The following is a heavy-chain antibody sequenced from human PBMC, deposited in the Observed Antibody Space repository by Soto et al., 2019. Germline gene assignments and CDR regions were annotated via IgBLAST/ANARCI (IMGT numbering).Heavy chain of an antibody. CDR3: ERKDSSSAFDY. CDR2: IYPGDSDT. J-gene: IGHJ4*02. V-gene: IGHV5-51*01. CDR1: GYSFTTYW. Sequence: GESLKISCKGSGYSFTTYWIGWVRQMPGKGLEWMGIIYPGDSDTGYSPSFQGQVTISADKYISTAYLQWSSLKASDTAMYYCERKDSSSAFDYWGQGTLVTVSS. D-gene: IGHD3-22*01.